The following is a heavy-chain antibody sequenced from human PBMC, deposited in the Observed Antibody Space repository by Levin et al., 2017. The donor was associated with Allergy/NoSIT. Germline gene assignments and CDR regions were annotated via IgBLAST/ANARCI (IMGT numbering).Heavy chain of an antibody. Sequence: ASVKVSCKASGYTFTSYDINWVRQATGQGLEWMGWMNPNSGNTGYAQKFQGRVTMTRNTSISTAYMELSSLRSEDTAVYYCAREIVVVPAAHDNWFDPWGQGTLVTVSS. D-gene: IGHD2-2*01. CDR2: MNPNSGNT. J-gene: IGHJ5*02. V-gene: IGHV1-8*01. CDR1: GYTFTSYD. CDR3: AREIVVVPAAHDNWFDP.